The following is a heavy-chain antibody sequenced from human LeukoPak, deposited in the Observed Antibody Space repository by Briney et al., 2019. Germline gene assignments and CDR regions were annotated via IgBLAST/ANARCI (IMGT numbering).Heavy chain of an antibody. V-gene: IGHV4-59*11. CDR1: GGSINNHY. CDR2: IHYTGTT. J-gene: IGHJ3*02. D-gene: IGHD3-10*01. CDR3: ARTYYYGSGSHDAFDI. Sequence: SETLSLTCIVSGGSINNHYWTWIRQTPGKGLEWIGDIHYTGTTKYNPSLKSRVTISVDTSKNQFSLKLSSVTAADTAVYYCARTYYYGSGSHDAFDIWGQGTMVTVSS.